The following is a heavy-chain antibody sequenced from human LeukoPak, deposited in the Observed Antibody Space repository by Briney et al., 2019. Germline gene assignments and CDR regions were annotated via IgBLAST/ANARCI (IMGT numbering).Heavy chain of an antibody. J-gene: IGHJ3*02. CDR3: ARVKSRKGVGATIGAFDI. V-gene: IGHV4-59*10. D-gene: IGHD1-26*01. CDR2: IYTSGST. Sequence: SSETLSPTCAVYGGSFSGYYWSWIRQPAGKGLEWIGRIYTSGSTNYNPSPKSRVTMSVDTSKNQFSLKLSSVTAADTAVYYCARVKSRKGVGATIGAFDIWGQGTMVTVSS. CDR1: GGSFSGYY.